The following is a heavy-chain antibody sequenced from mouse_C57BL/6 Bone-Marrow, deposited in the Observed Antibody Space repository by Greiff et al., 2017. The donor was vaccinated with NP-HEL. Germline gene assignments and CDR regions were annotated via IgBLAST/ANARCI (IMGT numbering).Heavy chain of an antibody. CDR1: GFTFSDYG. J-gene: IGHJ1*03. V-gene: IGHV5-17*01. D-gene: IGHD1-1*01. CDR2: ISSGSSTI. CDR3: ARDTTVVTFDV. Sequence: EVKLVESGGGLVKPGGSLKLSCAASGFTFSDYGMHWVRQAPEKGLEWVAYISSGSSTIYYADTVKGRFTISRDNAKNTLFLQMTSLRSEDTAMYYCARDTTVVTFDVWGTGTTVTVSS.